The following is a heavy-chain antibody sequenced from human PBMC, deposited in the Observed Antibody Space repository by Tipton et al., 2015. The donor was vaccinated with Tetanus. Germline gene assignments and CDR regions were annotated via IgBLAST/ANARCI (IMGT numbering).Heavy chain of an antibody. V-gene: IGHV3-9*01. D-gene: IGHD3-10*01. CDR2: ISWNSGSI. Sequence: SLRLSCAASGFTFDDYAMHWVRQAPGKGLEWVSGISWNSGSIGYADSVKGRFTISRDNAKNSLYLQMNSLRAEDTALYYCAKDMGPLLWPGGILYWGQGTLVTVSS. CDR1: GFTFDDYA. CDR3: AKDMGPLLWPGGILY. J-gene: IGHJ4*02.